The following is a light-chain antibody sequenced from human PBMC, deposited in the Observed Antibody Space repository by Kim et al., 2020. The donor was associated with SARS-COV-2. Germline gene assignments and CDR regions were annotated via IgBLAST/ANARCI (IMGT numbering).Light chain of an antibody. CDR3: QSYDSSLHVV. CDR1: SGSIASNY. CDR2: EDN. Sequence: LTQPHSVSESPGKTVTISCTRSSGSIASNYVQWYQQRPGSAPTTVIYEDNQRPSGVPDRYSGSIDSSSNSASLTISGLKTEDEADYYCQSYDSSLHVVCRRATPLTVL. J-gene: IGLJ2*01. V-gene: IGLV6-57*04.